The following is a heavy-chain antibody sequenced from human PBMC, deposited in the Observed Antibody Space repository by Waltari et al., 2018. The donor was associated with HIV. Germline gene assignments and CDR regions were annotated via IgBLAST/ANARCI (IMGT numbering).Heavy chain of an antibody. V-gene: IGHV4-38-2*02. Sequence: QVQVQESGPGLVQPSETLSLTCTVSGDSISSAFYWGWIRQPPGKGLELIGSIYHTGNTYYTPSLKSRVTISVDTSKIQLFLRLFSVTAADTAMYYCARSITMIEGVPNWFDPWGQGTLVTVSS. D-gene: IGHD3-22*01. J-gene: IGHJ5*02. CDR2: IYHTGNT. CDR1: GDSISSAFY. CDR3: ARSITMIEGVPNWFDP.